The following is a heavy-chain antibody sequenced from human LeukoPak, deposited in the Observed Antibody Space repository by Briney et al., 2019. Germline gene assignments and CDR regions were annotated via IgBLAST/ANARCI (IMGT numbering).Heavy chain of an antibody. V-gene: IGHV1-46*01. J-gene: IGHJ4*02. CDR2: IYPRDGST. CDR3: ARDQEGFDY. Sequence: ASVKLSCKASGYTFTSNYIHWVRQAPGQGLEWMGMIYPRDGSTSYAQKFQGRVTVTRDTSTSTVHMELSGLRSEDTAVYYCARDQEGFDYWGQGTLVTVSS. CDR1: GYTFTSNY.